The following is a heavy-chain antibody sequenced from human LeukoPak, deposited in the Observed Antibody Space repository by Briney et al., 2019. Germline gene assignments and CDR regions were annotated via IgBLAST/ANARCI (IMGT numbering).Heavy chain of an antibody. CDR2: HYHTGRI. Sequence: SETLSLTCSVSGGSNSGTGYCWGWIRQPPGKGPEWIGSHYHTGRIYHNPSLNSRVTISVDTSKNQFSLKLSSVTDADTAVYYCARDGSDNWGLFDNWGRGTLVTVSS. CDR3: ARDGSDNWGLFDN. D-gene: IGHD1-1*01. J-gene: IGHJ4*02. CDR1: GGSNSGTGYC. V-gene: IGHV4-39*07.